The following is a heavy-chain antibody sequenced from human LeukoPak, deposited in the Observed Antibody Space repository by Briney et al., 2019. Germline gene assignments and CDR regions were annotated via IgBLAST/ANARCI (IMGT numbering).Heavy chain of an antibody. CDR2: ISASGGTT. J-gene: IGHJ5*01. Sequence: GGSLRLSCAASGFTFNNYAMSWVRQAPGKGLEWVSAISASGGTTYYADSVKGRFTISRDNSENTLFLQMNSLRAEDTAVYYCAKEPWEYCSSTSCPNWFDSWGQGTLVTVSS. D-gene: IGHD2-2*01. CDR1: GFTFNNYA. CDR3: AKEPWEYCSSTSCPNWFDS. V-gene: IGHV3-23*01.